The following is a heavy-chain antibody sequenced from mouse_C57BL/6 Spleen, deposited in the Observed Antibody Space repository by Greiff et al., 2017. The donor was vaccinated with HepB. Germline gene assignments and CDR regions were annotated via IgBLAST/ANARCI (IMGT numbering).Heavy chain of an antibody. J-gene: IGHJ4*01. CDR1: GYTFTDYY. Sequence: EVQLQQSGPELVKPGASVKISCKASGYTFTDYYMNWVKQSHGKSLEWIGDINPNNGGTSYNQKFKGKATLTVDKSSSTAYMELRSLTSEDSAIYYCAGWTTVERGYYAMDYWSQGTSVTVSS. CDR2: INPNNGGT. CDR3: AGWTTVERGYYAMDY. D-gene: IGHD1-1*01. V-gene: IGHV1-26*01.